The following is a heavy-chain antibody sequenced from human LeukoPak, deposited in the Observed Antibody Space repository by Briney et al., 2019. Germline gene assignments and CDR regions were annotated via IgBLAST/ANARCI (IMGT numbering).Heavy chain of an antibody. CDR2: MNPNSGNT. V-gene: IGHV1-8*03. CDR1: GYTFTSYD. D-gene: IGHD3-3*01. J-gene: IGHJ4*02. CDR3: ARGRITIFGVVIIAGDFDY. Sequence: GASVKVSCKASGYTFTSYDINWVRQATGQGLEWMGWMNPNSGNTGYAQKFQGRATITRNTSISTAYMELSSLRSEDTAVYYCARGRITIFGVVIIAGDFDYWGQGTLVTVSS.